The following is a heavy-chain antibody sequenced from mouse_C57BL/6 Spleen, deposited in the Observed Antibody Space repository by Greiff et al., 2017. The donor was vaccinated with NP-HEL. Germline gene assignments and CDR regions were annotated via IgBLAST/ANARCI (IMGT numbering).Heavy chain of an antibody. CDR2: IYWDDDK. J-gene: IGHJ3*01. CDR1: GFSLSTSGMG. CDR3: ARRVDSSGFAY. Sequence: QVTLKESGPGILQSSQTLSLTCSFSGFSLSTSGMGVSWIRQPSGKGLEWLAHIYWDDDKRYNPSLKSRLTISKDTSRNQVFLKITSVDTADTATYYCARRVDSSGFAYWGQGTLVTVSA. D-gene: IGHD3-2*02. V-gene: IGHV8-12*01.